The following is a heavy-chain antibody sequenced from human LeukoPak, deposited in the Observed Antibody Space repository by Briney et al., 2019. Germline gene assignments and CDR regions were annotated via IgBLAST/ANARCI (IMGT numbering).Heavy chain of an antibody. CDR3: ARHSSYVSPVRY. V-gene: IGHV4-39*01. CDR1: GGSFSNSSYY. CDR2: IFYSGST. J-gene: IGHJ4*02. D-gene: IGHD3-10*02. Sequence: SETLSLTCTVSGGSFSNSSYYWGWIRQPPGKGLEWIGSIFYSGSTYYNPSLKSRVTISVDTSKNQFSLKLSSVTAADTAVYFCARHSSYVSPVRYWGQGTLVTVSP.